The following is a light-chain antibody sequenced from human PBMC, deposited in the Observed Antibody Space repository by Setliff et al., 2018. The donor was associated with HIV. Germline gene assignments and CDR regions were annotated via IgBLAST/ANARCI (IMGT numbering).Light chain of an antibody. CDR1: SSDVGGYNY. V-gene: IGLV2-11*01. CDR2: DVS. CDR3: CSYAGSPRV. J-gene: IGLJ1*01. Sequence: QSALAQPRSVSGSPGQSVTISCTGASSDVGGYNYVSWYQQHPGKAPKLMIYDVSKRPSGVPDRFSGSKSGNTASLTISGPQTEDEADYYCCSYAGSPRVFGTGTKVTVL.